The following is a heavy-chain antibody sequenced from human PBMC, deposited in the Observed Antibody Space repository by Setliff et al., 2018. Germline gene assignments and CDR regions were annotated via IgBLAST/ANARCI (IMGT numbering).Heavy chain of an antibody. CDR1: GYTFASYW. D-gene: IGHD4-17*01. V-gene: IGHV5-51*01. CDR2: IYPGDSDI. Sequence: PGESLKISCEASGYTFASYWIGWVRQMPGEGLEWMGVIYPGDSDIRYSPSFQGQVTISADKSINTAYLQWSSLKASDTATYYCARHIAGYADGHYTATYSYYYMDVWGQGTTVTVSS. J-gene: IGHJ6*03. CDR3: ARHIAGYADGHYTATYSYYYMDV.